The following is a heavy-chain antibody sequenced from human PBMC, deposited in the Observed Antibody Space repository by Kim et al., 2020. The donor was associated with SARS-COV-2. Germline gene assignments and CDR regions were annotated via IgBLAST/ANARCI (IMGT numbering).Heavy chain of an antibody. Sequence: GGSLRLSCAASGFTFSNYVMSWVRQAPGKGLEWVSGIFASGNDPYYANSVKGRFTLSRDNSKYMLYLQMNSLRVEDTAVYYCARDHSGFDYGANLQFWGQGTLVTVSS. D-gene: IGHD4-17*01. CDR2: IFASGNDP. J-gene: IGHJ1*01. CDR1: GFTFSNYV. V-gene: IGHV3-23*01. CDR3: ARDHSGFDYGANLQF.